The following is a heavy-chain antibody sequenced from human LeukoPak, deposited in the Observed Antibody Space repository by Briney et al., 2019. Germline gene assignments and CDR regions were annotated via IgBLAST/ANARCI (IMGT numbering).Heavy chain of an antibody. CDR1: GYAITSGGFS. J-gene: IGHJ5*02. V-gene: IGHV4-30-2*01. CDR3: GRTDTAMVLYNWFDP. Sequence: SETLSLTCTVSGYAITSGGFSWNWIRQPPGKGLEWIGCIYDRGPAYYNPSLKSRFTISVDTSKNQFSLKLSSVTAADTAVYYCGRTDTAMVLYNWFDPWGQGTLVTVSS. D-gene: IGHD5-18*01. CDR2: IYDRGPA.